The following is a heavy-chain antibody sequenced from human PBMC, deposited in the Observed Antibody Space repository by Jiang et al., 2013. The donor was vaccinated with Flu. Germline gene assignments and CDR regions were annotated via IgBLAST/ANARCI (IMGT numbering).Heavy chain of an antibody. D-gene: IGHD1-1*01. V-gene: IGHV1-2*06. CDR2: INPNSGGT. Sequence: MHWVRQAPGQGLEWMGRINPNSGGTNYAQKFQGRVTMTRDTSISTAYMELSRLRSDDTAVYYCARAPRYNWNDPIDYWGQGTLVTVSS. CDR3: ARAPRYNWNDPIDY. J-gene: IGHJ4*02.